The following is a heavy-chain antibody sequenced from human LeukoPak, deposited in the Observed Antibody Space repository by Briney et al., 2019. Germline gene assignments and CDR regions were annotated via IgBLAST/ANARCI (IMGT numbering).Heavy chain of an antibody. J-gene: IGHJ5*02. V-gene: IGHV1-18*01. CDR3: ARYAMTAPELFDP. CDR2: ISAYNGNT. Sequence: ASVKVSGKAAGYTVTSSGISLGRQAPGQRLEWRGWISAYNGNTNYAHKLQGRVTITTDTSTSTAYMELRSLRSDDTAVYYCARYAMTAPELFDPWGQGTLVTVSS. D-gene: IGHD2-21*02. CDR1: GYTVTSSG.